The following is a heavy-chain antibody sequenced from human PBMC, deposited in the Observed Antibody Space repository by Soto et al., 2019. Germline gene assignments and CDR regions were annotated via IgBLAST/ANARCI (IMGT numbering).Heavy chain of an antibody. CDR1: GYSFTSYW. CDR2: IYPGDSDT. V-gene: IGHV5-51*01. J-gene: IGHJ6*02. Sequence: GESLKISCKGSGYSFTSYWIGWVRQMPGKGLEWMGIIYPGDSDTRYSPSFQGQVTISADKSISTAYLQWSSLKASDTAMYYCARHGYYDSCGYWGDYYYYYGMDVWGQGTTVTVSS. D-gene: IGHD3-22*01. CDR3: ARHGYYDSCGYWGDYYYYYGMDV.